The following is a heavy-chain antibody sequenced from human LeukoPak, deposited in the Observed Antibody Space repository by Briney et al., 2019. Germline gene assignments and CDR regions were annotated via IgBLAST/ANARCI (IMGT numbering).Heavy chain of an antibody. Sequence: PRGSPRLSCVGSGFTFSNYPMSWVRQAPGKGLEWVSTISSSSSYIYYADSVRGRFTISRDNATNSLFLQMNSLRADDTAVYFCARDIWFYDCGGLDWGQGTIVTVSS. CDR3: ARDIWFYDCGGLD. J-gene: IGHJ4*02. D-gene: IGHD2-21*01. V-gene: IGHV3-21*01. CDR1: GFTFSNYP. CDR2: ISSSSSYI.